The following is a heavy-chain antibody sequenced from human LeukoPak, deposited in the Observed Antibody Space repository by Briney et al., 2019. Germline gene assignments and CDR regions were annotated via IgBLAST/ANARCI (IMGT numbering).Heavy chain of an antibody. Sequence: SETLSLTCTVSGGSISSYYWSWIRQPPGKGLEWIGRFYTSGSTNYNPSLKSRVTISVDTSKNQFSLRLNSVTAADTAVYYCARGRDGYNFLNRGEYYYFDYWGQGTLVTVSS. J-gene: IGHJ4*02. D-gene: IGHD5-24*01. CDR2: FYTSGST. CDR3: ARGRDGYNFLNRGEYYYFDY. V-gene: IGHV4-4*08. CDR1: GGSISSYY.